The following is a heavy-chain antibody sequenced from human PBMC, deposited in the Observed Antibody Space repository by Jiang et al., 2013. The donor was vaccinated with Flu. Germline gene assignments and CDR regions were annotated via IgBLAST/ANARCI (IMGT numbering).Heavy chain of an antibody. D-gene: IGHD3-3*01. J-gene: IGHJ4*02. CDR2: INHSGST. CDR3: ARDGSAPTNYIFGYDY. Sequence: LLKPSETLSLTCAVYGGSFSGYYWSWIRQPPGKGLEWIGEINHSGSTNYNPSLKSRVTISVDTSKNQFSLKLSSVTAADTAVYYCARDGSAPTNYIFGYDYWGQGTLVTVSS. V-gene: IGHV4-34*01. CDR1: GGSFSGYY.